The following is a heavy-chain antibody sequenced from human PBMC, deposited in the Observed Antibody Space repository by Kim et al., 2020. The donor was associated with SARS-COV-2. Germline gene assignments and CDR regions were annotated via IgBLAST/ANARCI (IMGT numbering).Heavy chain of an antibody. CDR3: TRERLGIGHYYYYGMDV. V-gene: IGHV3-49*03. CDR2: IRSKAYGGTT. J-gene: IGHJ6*02. D-gene: IGHD7-27*01. Sequence: GGSLRLSCTASGFTFGDYAMSWFRQAPGKGLEWVGFIRSKAYGGTTEYAASVKGRFTISRDDSKSIAYLQMNSLKTEDTAVYYCTRERLGIGHYYYYGMDVWGQGTTVTVSS. CDR1: GFTFGDYA.